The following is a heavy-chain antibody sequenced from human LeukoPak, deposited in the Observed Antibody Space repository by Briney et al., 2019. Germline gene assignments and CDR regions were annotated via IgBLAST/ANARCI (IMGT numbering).Heavy chain of an antibody. V-gene: IGHV3-11*01. Sequence: KPGGSLRLSRAASGFTFSDYYMSWIRQAPGKGLEWVSYISSSGSTIYYADSVKGRFTISRDNAKNSLYLQMNSLRAEDTAVYYCARDLYCSSTSCYNGRDAFDIWGQGTMVTVSS. CDR3: ARDLYCSSTSCYNGRDAFDI. J-gene: IGHJ3*02. CDR2: ISSSGSTI. D-gene: IGHD2-2*02. CDR1: GFTFSDYY.